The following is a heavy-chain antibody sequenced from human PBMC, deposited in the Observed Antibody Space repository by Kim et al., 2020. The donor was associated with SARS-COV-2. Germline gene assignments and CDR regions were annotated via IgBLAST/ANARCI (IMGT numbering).Heavy chain of an antibody. J-gene: IGHJ6*02. CDR1: GGSVSSGDYY. Sequence: SETLSLTCTVSGGSVSSGDYYWTWIRQPPGKGLEWIGYIYYSGSTNYNPSLKSRVTISVDTSKNQFSLKLSSVTAADTAVYYCARDSTDYYDSSSGLGSYYYYGMDVWGQGTTVTVSS. CDR2: IYYSGST. D-gene: IGHD3-22*01. V-gene: IGHV4-61*08. CDR3: ARDSTDYYDSSSGLGSYYYYGMDV.